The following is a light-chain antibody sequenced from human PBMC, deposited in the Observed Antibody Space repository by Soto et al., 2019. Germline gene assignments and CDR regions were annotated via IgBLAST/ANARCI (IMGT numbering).Light chain of an antibody. CDR1: QSISSW. J-gene: IGKJ1*01. V-gene: IGKV1-5*03. Sequence: DIQMTQSPSTLSASVGDRVTITCRASQSISSWLAWYQQKPGKAPKLLIYKASSLESGVPSRFSGSGSGTDFTLTISSLQPEDVATYYCQHYNSYSEAFGQGTKVDI. CDR3: QHYNSYSEA. CDR2: KAS.